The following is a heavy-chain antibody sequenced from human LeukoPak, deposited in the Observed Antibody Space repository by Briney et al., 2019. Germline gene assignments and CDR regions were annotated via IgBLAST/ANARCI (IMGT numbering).Heavy chain of an antibody. D-gene: IGHD3-10*01. CDR1: GFTFSSYA. Sequence: AGGSLRLSCAASGFTFSSYAMSWVRQAPGKGLEWVANIKQDGSEKYYVDSVKGRFTISRDSAKNSLYLQMNSLRAEDTAVYYCARVPKYYYGSGSYYKPNYYYYGMDVWGQGTTVTVSS. CDR2: IKQDGSEK. CDR3: ARVPKYYYGSGSYYKPNYYYYGMDV. V-gene: IGHV3-7*01. J-gene: IGHJ6*02.